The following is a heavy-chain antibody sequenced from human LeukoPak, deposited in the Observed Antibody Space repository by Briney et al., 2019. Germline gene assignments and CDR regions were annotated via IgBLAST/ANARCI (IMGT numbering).Heavy chain of an antibody. CDR1: GGSVSSRPHF. CDR3: ARRRTATVDFDY. J-gene: IGHJ4*02. V-gene: IGHV4-39*02. D-gene: IGHD4-23*01. CDR2: IYYTGSA. Sequence: SETLSLTCTVSGGSVSSRPHFWAWIRQTPGKGLEWIGTIYYTGSANYNPSLKSRVTMSVDTSKDHFSLKLSSVTAADTAVYYCARRRTATVDFDYWGQGTLVTVSS.